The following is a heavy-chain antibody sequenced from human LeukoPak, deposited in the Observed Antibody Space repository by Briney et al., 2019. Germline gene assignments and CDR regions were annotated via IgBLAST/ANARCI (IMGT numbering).Heavy chain of an antibody. J-gene: IGHJ4*02. CDR1: GGSISSSNYY. D-gene: IGHD6-13*01. Sequence: PSETLSLTCTVSGGSISSSNYYWGWIRQPPSKGLEWIGSMYYSGSIFYNPSLKSRVTISINTSKNQFSLKVSSVTAADTAVYYCARGGISSWLDYWGQGTLVTVSS. V-gene: IGHV4-39*07. CDR2: MYYSGSI. CDR3: ARGGISSWLDY.